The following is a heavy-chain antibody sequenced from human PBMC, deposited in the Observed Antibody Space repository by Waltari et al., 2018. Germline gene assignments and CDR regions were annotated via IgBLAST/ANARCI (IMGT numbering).Heavy chain of an antibody. D-gene: IGHD2-15*01. CDR3: ARVVCSGGSCQGGMDV. J-gene: IGHJ6*02. V-gene: IGHV3-48*03. CDR1: GFTFSSYE. Sequence: EVQLVESGGGLVQPGGSLRLSCAASGFTFSSYEMNWVRQAPGKGLEWVSSITSSSRYIYYEDSMKGRFTISRDNAKSSLYLQMSSLRVEDTAVYYCARVVCSGGSCQGGMDVWGQGTTVTVSS. CDR2: ITSSSRYI.